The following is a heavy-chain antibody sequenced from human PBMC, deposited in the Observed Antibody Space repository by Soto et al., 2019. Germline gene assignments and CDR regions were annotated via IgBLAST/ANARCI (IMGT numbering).Heavy chain of an antibody. J-gene: IGHJ4*02. CDR3: ARSSIKPQVFMYPFDS. CDR2: IYHSGST. V-gene: IGHV4-30-2*01. CDR1: GGSITSGGYS. Sequence: PSETLSLTCAVSGGSITSGGYSWSCIRQPPGKGLEWIGYIYHSGSTYYNPSLKSRVTISVDRSKNQFSLRLNSVTAADTAVYYCARSSIKPQVFMYPFDSWRQGTLVTVS. D-gene: IGHD3-3*01.